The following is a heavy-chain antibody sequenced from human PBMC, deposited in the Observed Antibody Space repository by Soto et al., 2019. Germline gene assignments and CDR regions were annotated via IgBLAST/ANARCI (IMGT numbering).Heavy chain of an antibody. D-gene: IGHD5-12*01. CDR2: ISSSSSYI. CDR1: GFTFSSYS. Sequence: GGSLRLSCAASGFTFSSYSMNWVRQAPGKGLEWVSSISSSSSYIYYADSVKGRFTISRDNAKNSLYLQMNSLRAEDTAVYYCARDRGTRGYSGYDNPYYYYGMDVWGQGTTVTVSS. CDR3: ARDRGTRGYSGYDNPYYYYGMDV. J-gene: IGHJ6*02. V-gene: IGHV3-21*01.